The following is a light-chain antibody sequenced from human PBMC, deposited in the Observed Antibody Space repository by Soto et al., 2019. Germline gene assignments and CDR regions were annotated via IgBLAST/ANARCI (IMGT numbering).Light chain of an antibody. Sequence: QSVLTQPPSASGTPGQRVTISCSGTSSNIGNNIVNWYQQLPGTAPKLLIYNNTQRPSGVPDRFSGSKSGTSASLAISGLQSEDEADYYCATWDDSLSGWVFGGGTKLTVL. J-gene: IGLJ3*02. V-gene: IGLV1-44*01. CDR1: SSNIGNNI. CDR2: NNT. CDR3: ATWDDSLSGWV.